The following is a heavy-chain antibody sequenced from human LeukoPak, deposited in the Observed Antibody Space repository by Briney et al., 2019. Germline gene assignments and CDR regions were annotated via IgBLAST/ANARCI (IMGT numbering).Heavy chain of an antibody. CDR1: GFTFSSYG. Sequence: GGSLRLSCAASGFTFSSYGMHWVRQAPGKGLEWVAFIRYDGSNKYYADSVKGRFTISRDNAKNSLYLQMNSLRAEDTAVYYCARDVEQWLVRVYYFDYWGQGTLVTVSS. CDR3: ARDVEQWLVRVYYFDY. D-gene: IGHD6-19*01. J-gene: IGHJ4*02. CDR2: IRYDGSNK. V-gene: IGHV3-30*02.